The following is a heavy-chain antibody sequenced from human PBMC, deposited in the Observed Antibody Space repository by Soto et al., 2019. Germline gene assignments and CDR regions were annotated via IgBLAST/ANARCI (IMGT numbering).Heavy chain of an antibody. V-gene: IGHV1-69*02. Sequence: QVQLVQSGTEVKKPGSSVKVSCKASGGTFRNYPINWVRQAPGQGLEWMGSIFPLTDIPDYAQNSQARLPISAYKSTSTAYMELSSLTSDDTAMYFCARGPLVVLNYFESWGQGTLGTVSS. CDR3: ARGPLVVLNYFES. J-gene: IGHJ4*02. CDR1: GGTFRNYP. CDR2: IFPLTDIP.